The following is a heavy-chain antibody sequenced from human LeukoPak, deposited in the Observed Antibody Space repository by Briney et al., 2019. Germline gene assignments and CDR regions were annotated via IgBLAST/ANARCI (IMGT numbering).Heavy chain of an antibody. Sequence: GGSLRLSCAASGFTFSSYSMNWVRQAPGKGLEWVSSISSSSSYIYYADSVKGRFTISRDNAKNSLYLQMNSLRAEDTAVYYCARDSYYYDSSGPWVYWGQGTLVTVSS. V-gene: IGHV3-21*01. CDR1: GFTFSSYS. D-gene: IGHD3-22*01. J-gene: IGHJ4*02. CDR2: ISSSSSYI. CDR3: ARDSYYYDSSGPWVY.